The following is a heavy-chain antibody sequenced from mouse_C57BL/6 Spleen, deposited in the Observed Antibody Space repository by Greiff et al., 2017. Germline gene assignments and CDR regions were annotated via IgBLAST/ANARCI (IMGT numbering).Heavy chain of an antibody. V-gene: IGHV1-39*01. CDR1: GYSFTDYN. Sequence: LVESGPELVKPGASVKISCKASGYSFTDYNMNWVKQSNGKSLEWIGVINPNYGTNSYNQKFKGKATLTVDKSSSTAYMQLNSLTSEDSAVYYCARGLTGLFDYWGQGTTLTVSS. CDR3: ARGLTGLFDY. J-gene: IGHJ2*01. CDR2: INPNYGTN. D-gene: IGHD4-1*01.